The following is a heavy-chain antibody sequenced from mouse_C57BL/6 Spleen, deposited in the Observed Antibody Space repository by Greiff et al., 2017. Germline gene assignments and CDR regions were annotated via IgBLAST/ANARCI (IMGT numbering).Heavy chain of an antibody. Sequence: EVKLMESGGGLVQPKGSLKLSCAASGFSFNTYAMNWVRQAPGKGLEWVARIRSKSNNYATYYAESVKDRFTISRDDSESMLYLQMNNLKTEDTAMYYCVRRGGYDYDVDYAMDYWGQGTSVTVSS. CDR2: IRSKSNNYAT. CDR3: VRRGGYDYDVDYAMDY. V-gene: IGHV10-1*01. J-gene: IGHJ4*01. D-gene: IGHD2-4*01. CDR1: GFSFNTYA.